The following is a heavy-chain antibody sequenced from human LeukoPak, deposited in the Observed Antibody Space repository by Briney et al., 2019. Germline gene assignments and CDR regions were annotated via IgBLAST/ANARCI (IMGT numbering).Heavy chain of an antibody. CDR2: IYYGGST. D-gene: IGHD3-3*01. CDR3: ARVGTIFGVVTSFDP. J-gene: IGHJ5*02. V-gene: IGHV4-30-4*08. Sequence: PSETLSLTCTVSGGSISSGDYYWSWIRQPPGKGLEWIGYIYYGGSTYCNPSLKSRVTISVDTSKNQFSLKLSSVTAADTAVYYCARVGTIFGVVTSFDPWGQGTLVTVSS. CDR1: GGSISSGDYY.